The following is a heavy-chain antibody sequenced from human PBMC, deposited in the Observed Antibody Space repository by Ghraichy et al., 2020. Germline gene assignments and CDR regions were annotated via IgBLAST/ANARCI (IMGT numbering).Heavy chain of an antibody. V-gene: IGHV4-4*02. CDR2: IYHSGST. Sequence: SETLSLTCAVSGGSISSSNWWSWVRQPPGKGLEWIGEIYHSGSTNYNPSLKSRVTISVDKSKNQFSLKLSSVTAADTAVYYCARESGVGSSGWYRRVGYDAFDIWGQGTMVTVSS. CDR3: ARESGVGSSGWYRRVGYDAFDI. CDR1: GGSISSSNW. D-gene: IGHD6-19*01. J-gene: IGHJ3*02.